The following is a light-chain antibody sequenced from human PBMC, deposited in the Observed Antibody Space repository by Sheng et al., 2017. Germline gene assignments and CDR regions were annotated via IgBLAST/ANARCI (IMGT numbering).Light chain of an antibody. CDR3: QQYYSLPYT. V-gene: IGKV1-33*01. CDR2: GES. CDR1: QDIGND. J-gene: IGKJ2*01. Sequence: DIQMTQSPSSLSASVGDGVTITCQASQDIGNDLSWFQQKPGKAPKLLIYGESNLETGVPSRFNGGASGTDFTFTITSLQPEDVATYYCQQYYSLPYTFGQGTKLEIK.